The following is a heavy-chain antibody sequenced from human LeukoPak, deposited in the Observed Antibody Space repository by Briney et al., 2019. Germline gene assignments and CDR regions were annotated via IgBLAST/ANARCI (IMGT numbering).Heavy chain of an antibody. CDR1: GFTFSSYA. Sequence: GGSLRLSCAASGFTFSSYAMHWVRQAPGKGLEWVAVISYDGSNKYYADSVKGRFTISRDNSKNTLYLQMNSLRAEDTAVYYCARDLLRIAAATPNWFDPWGQGTLVTVSS. CDR3: ARDLLRIAAATPNWFDP. CDR2: ISYDGSNK. J-gene: IGHJ5*02. D-gene: IGHD6-13*01. V-gene: IGHV3-30-3*01.